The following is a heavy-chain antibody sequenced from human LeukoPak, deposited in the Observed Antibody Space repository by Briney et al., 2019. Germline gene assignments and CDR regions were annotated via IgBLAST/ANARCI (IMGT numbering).Heavy chain of an antibody. Sequence: SETLSLPCTVSGGSISSSSHYWGWIRQPPGKGLEWIGSIYYSGSTYYNPSLKSRVTISVDTSKNQFSLKLSSVTAADTAVYYCARRISGYYYGELDYWGQGTLVTVSS. CDR2: IYYSGST. CDR3: ARRISGYYYGELDY. V-gene: IGHV4-39*01. D-gene: IGHD3-22*01. CDR1: GGSISSSSHY. J-gene: IGHJ4*02.